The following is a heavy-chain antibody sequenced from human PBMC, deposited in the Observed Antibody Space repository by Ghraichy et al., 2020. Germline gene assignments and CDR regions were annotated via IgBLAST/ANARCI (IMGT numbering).Heavy chain of an antibody. J-gene: IGHJ2*01. CDR1: GFTFSSYH. D-gene: IGHD1-14*01. CDR3: ARLGSTSDWYFDL. V-gene: IGHV3-48*02. CDR2: IMGSSTTI. Sequence: GGSLRLSCAASGFTFSSYHMNWVRQAPGKGLEWVSYIMGSSTTIYSADSVTGRFTTSRDNAKNSLYLQMNSLRDEDTAVYYCARLGSTSDWYFDLWGRGTLVTVSS.